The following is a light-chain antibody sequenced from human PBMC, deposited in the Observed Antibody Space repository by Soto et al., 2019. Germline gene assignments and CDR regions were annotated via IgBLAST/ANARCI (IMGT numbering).Light chain of an antibody. CDR2: DAS. J-gene: IGKJ5*01. V-gene: IGKV3-11*01. Sequence: EIVMTQSPGTLSLSPGERATLSCRASQYITIYLAWYQQKPGQAPRLLIYDASNRATGIPARFSGSGSGTDFTLTISSLEPEDFAVYYCQQRSNWQVTFGQGTRLEIK. CDR1: QYITIY. CDR3: QQRSNWQVT.